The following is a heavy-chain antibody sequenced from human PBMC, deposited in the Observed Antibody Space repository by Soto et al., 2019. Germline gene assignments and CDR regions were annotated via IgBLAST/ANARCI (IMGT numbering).Heavy chain of an antibody. D-gene: IGHD6-19*01. CDR3: AKAPYTSGWLYFYCYGMEV. CDR1: GFTFSNYG. CDR2: ISYDGSDK. Sequence: QVQLVESGGGVVQPGRSLRLSCAASGFTFSNYGMHWVRQAPGKGLEWVAVISYDGSDKFYADSVKGRFTISRDNSKNTLYLQMNSLRAEDTAVYYCAKAPYTSGWLYFYCYGMEVWGQGTTVTVS. J-gene: IGHJ6*02. V-gene: IGHV3-30*18.